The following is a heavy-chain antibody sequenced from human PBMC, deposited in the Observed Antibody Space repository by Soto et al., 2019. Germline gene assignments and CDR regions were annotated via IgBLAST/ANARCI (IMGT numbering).Heavy chain of an antibody. CDR1: GFTFKTYS. CDR3: AKDQGSSWYEINY. Sequence: PGGSLRLSCVASGFTFKTYSFSWVRLAPGKGLEWVSTISGSGGSTYYADSVKGRFTISRDNSKNTLYLQMNSLRAEDTAVYYCAKDQGSSWYEINYWGQGT. V-gene: IGHV3-23*01. D-gene: IGHD6-13*01. CDR2: ISGSGGST. J-gene: IGHJ4*02.